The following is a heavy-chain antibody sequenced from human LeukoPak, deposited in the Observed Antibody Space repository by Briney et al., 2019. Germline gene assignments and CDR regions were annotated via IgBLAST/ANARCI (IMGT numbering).Heavy chain of an antibody. D-gene: IGHD3-10*01. J-gene: IGHJ4*02. CDR1: GFTFSSYA. CDR3: ARDPTYYYGSGSYYPYYFDY. CDR2: INWNGGST. Sequence: GGSLRLSCAASGFTFSSYAMSWVRQAPGKGLEWVSGINWNGGSTGYADSVKGRFTISRDNAKNSLYLQMNSLRGEDTALYYCARDPTYYYGSGSYYPYYFDYWGQGTLVTVSS. V-gene: IGHV3-20*04.